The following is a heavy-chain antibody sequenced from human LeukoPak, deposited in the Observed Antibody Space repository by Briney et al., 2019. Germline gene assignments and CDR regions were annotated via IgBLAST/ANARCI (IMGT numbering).Heavy chain of an antibody. J-gene: IGHJ6*02. CDR1: GFTFSDYY. V-gene: IGHV3-11*01. D-gene: IGHD1-14*01. CDR3: ARVSEYYGMDV. Sequence: PGGSLRLSCAASGFTFSDYYMSWIRQAPGKGLEWVSYISSRGSTIYHADSVKGRFTISRDNAKDSLYLQMNSLRAEDTAVYYCARVSEYYGMDVWGQGTTVTVSS. CDR2: ISSRGSTI.